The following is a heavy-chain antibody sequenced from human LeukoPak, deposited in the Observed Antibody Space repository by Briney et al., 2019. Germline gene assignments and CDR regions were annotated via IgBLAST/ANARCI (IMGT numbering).Heavy chain of an antibody. J-gene: IGHJ4*02. CDR3: ARELGGYSYGLDGDY. CDR1: GYTFTGYY. Sequence: ASVKVSCKASGYTFTGYYMHWVRQAPGQGLEWMGWINPNSGGTSYAQKFQGRVTMTRDTSISTAYMELSRLRSDDTAVYYCARELGGYSYGLDGDYWGQGTLVTVSS. V-gene: IGHV1-2*02. CDR2: INPNSGGT. D-gene: IGHD5-18*01.